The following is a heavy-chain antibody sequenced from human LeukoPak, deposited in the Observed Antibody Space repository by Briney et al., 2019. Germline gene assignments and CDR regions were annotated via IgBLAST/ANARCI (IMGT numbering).Heavy chain of an antibody. V-gene: IGHV3-74*01. J-gene: IGHJ5*02. CDR1: GFTFSSYW. CDR3: ARSQTIAVADWFDP. CDR2: INSDGSST. D-gene: IGHD6-19*01. Sequence: PGGSLRLSCAASGFTFSSYWMHWVRQAPGKGLVWVSRINSDGSSTSYADSVKGRFTISRDNAKNTLYLQMNSLRAEDTAVNYCARSQTIAVADWFDPWGQGTLVTVSS.